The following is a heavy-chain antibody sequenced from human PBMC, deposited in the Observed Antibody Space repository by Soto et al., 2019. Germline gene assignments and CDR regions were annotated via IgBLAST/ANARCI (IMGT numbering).Heavy chain of an antibody. Sequence: EMQLLESGGGSVQPGGSLRLSCAASGFTFSSYAMNWVRQAPGKGLEWVSGISGSGGSTYHADSVKGRFTISRDNSKNTLYLQMNSLRAEDTAVYYCAKDNKGLRFLERGWFDPWGQGALVTVSS. CDR3: AKDNKGLRFLERGWFDP. CDR2: ISGSGGST. V-gene: IGHV3-23*01. D-gene: IGHD3-3*01. CDR1: GFTFSSYA. J-gene: IGHJ5*02.